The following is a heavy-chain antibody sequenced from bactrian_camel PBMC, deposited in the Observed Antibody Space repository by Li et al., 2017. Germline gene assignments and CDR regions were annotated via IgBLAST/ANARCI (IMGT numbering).Heavy chain of an antibody. D-gene: IGHD1*01. V-gene: IGHV3S26*01. CDR2: IDSDGGT. J-gene: IGHJ4*01. CDR1: GFKCREYC. CDR3: AAPTQRCLTGFWSAFRGMSGIY. Sequence: HVQLVESGGGSVQAGGSLRLSCIASGFKCREYCMGWFRQAPGNEREGVAVIDSDGGTTYADSAKGRFTISKDNAKNTLYLQMNSLKPEDSAMYYCAAPTQRCLTGFWSAFRGMSGIYWGQGTQVTV.